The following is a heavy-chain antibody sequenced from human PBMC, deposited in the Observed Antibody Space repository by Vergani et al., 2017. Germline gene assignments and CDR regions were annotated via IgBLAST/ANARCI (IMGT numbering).Heavy chain of an antibody. J-gene: IGHJ6*02. V-gene: IGHV4-34*01. D-gene: IGHD3-10*01. CDR1: GGSFSGYY. CDR2: INHSGST. Sequence: QVQLQQWGAGLLKPSETLYLTCAVYGGSFSGYYWSWIRQPPGKGLEWIGEINHSGSTNYNPSLKSRVTISVDTSKNQFSLKLSSVTAADTAVYYCARGRDYYGSGSYYYGMDVWGQGTTVTVSS. CDR3: ARGRDYYGSGSYYYGMDV.